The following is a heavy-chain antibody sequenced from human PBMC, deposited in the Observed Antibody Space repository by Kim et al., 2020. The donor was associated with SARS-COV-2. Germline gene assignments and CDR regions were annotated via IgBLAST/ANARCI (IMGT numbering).Heavy chain of an antibody. V-gene: IGHV3-23*01. D-gene: IGHD6-13*01. Sequence: AESVKGRFTISRDNSKNTLYLQMNTLRAEDTAVYFCAKAADGSSWYRFDYWGQGTLVTVSS. J-gene: IGHJ4*02. CDR3: AKAADGSSWYRFDY.